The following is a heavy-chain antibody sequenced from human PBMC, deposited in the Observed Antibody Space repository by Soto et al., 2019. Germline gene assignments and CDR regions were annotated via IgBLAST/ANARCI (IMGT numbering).Heavy chain of an antibody. V-gene: IGHV1-69*08. CDR3: ARDRALLSDAFDI. Sequence: QVQLVQSGAEVKKPGSSVKVSCKASGGTFSSYTISWVRQAPGQGLEWMGRIIPILGIANYAQKFQGRGPITADKSPSTAYMELSSLRSEDTAVYYCARDRALLSDAFDIWGQGTMVTVSS. J-gene: IGHJ3*02. CDR2: IIPILGIA. CDR1: GGTFSSYT.